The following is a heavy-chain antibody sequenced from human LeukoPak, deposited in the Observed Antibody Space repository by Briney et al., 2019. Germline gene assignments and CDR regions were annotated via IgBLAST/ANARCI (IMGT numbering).Heavy chain of an antibody. V-gene: IGHV1-69*04. D-gene: IGHD3-16*01. CDR1: GDTSGSYA. CDR3: ARARSRITFGGIRHAFDI. CDR2: IIPLLGIT. J-gene: IGHJ3*02. Sequence: ASVKVSRKASGDTSGSYAMNWVRQAPGQGLEWVARIIPLLGITNRAQNLQGRVTVNADTSTNTVYLELSSLRPDDTAVYYCARARSRITFGGIRHAFDIWGQGTLVTVSS.